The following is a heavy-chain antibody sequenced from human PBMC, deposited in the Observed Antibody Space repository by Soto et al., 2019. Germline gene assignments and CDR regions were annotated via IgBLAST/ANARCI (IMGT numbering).Heavy chain of an antibody. CDR3: ARGRGVRGSIITTYYDYGLDV. V-gene: IGHV4-34*02. Sequence: QVQLQQWGAGLVKPSETLSLTCAVYGGSFSGYYRSWIRQPPGKGLEWIGEINHSGDTNYNPSLKRRGTISVDTSKKQFSLQLTSVTAADTTVYYCARGRGVRGSIITTYYDYGLDVWGQGTTVTVSS. D-gene: IGHD3-10*01. CDR2: INHSGDT. J-gene: IGHJ6*02. CDR1: GGSFSGYY.